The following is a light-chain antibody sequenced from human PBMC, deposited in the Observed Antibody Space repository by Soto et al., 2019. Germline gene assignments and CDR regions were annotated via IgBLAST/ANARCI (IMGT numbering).Light chain of an antibody. J-gene: IGKJ5*01. V-gene: IGKV2-28*01. Sequence: DIVMTRSPLSLPFTPGEPASISCRSSQSLLHTIGYNYLDWYLQKPGQSPQLLIYLGSNRASGVSDRFSGSGSGTDFTLKISRVEAEDVGVYYCMQALQTPVTCGQGTRREIK. CDR3: MQALQTPVT. CDR2: LGS. CDR1: QSLLHTIGYNY.